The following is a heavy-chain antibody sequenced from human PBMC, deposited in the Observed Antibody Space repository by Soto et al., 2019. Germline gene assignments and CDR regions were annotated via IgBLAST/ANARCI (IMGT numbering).Heavy chain of an antibody. CDR2: ISGNGSSK. V-gene: IGHV3-23*01. J-gene: IGHJ4*02. D-gene: IGHD3-22*01. Sequence: PGGSLRLSCAASGFTFSSYAMSWVRQAPGKGLEWVADISGNGSSKYYADSVKGRFTISRDNAKNSLYLQMNSLRAEDTAVYYCARGYYYDSSGYYGPLDYWGQGTLVTVSS. CDR1: GFTFSSYA. CDR3: ARGYYYDSSGYYGPLDY.